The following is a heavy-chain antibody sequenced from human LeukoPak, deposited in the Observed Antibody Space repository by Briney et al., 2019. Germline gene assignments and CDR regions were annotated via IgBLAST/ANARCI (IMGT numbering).Heavy chain of an antibody. D-gene: IGHD3-22*01. Sequence: PSETLSLTCTVSGGSISSSSYYWGWIRQPPGKGLEWIGSIYYSGSTYYNPSLKSRVTISVDTSKNQFSLKLSSVTAADTAVYYCARAVSRYDSSGSPPRAYYYYYMDVWGKGTTVTISS. J-gene: IGHJ6*03. CDR1: GGSISSSSYY. V-gene: IGHV4-39*01. CDR2: IYYSGST. CDR3: ARAVSRYDSSGSPPRAYYYYYMDV.